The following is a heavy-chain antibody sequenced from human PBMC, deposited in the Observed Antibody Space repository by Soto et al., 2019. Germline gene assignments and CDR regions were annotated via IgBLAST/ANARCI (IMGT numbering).Heavy chain of an antibody. Sequence: SETLSLTCTVSGGSISSGYYYWSWISQPPGKGLEWIGYIYYSGSTYYNPSLKSRVTISVDTSKNQFSLKLSSVTAPDPAVDYWASPNYEFWSGQNWGQGTLVTVS. CDR1: GGSISSGYYY. J-gene: IGHJ4*02. CDR2: IYYSGST. CDR3: ASPNYEFWSGQN. D-gene: IGHD3-3*01. V-gene: IGHV4-30-4*01.